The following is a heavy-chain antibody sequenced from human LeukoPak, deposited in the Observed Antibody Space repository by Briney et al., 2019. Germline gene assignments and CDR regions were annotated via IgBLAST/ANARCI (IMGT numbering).Heavy chain of an antibody. V-gene: IGHV4-31*03. D-gene: IGHD3-10*01. J-gene: IGHJ4*02. CDR1: GGSISSGGYY. CDR2: IYYNGST. CDR3: ARAVALWFGELSSFDH. Sequence: SQTLSLTCTVSGGSISSGGYYWSWIRQHPGKGLEWIGYIYYNGSTYYNPSLKSRVTISVDTSKNQFSLKLSSVTAADTAVYYCARAVALWFGELSSFDHWGQGTLVTVSS.